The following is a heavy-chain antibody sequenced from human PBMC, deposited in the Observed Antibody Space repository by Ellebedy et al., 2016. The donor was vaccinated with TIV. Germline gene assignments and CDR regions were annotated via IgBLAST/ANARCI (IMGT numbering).Heavy chain of an antibody. CDR2: IWYDGGNK. Sequence: PGGSLRLSCAASGFTFSSYGMHWVRHAPGKGLEWVAVIWYDGGNKYYADSVKGRFTISRDNSKNTLYLQMNRLRAEDPAVYYCARDMRGTGYSNSWSFDYWGQGTLVTVSS. CDR3: ARDMRGTGYSNSWSFDY. V-gene: IGHV3-33*01. CDR1: GFTFSSYG. D-gene: IGHD6-13*01. J-gene: IGHJ4*02.